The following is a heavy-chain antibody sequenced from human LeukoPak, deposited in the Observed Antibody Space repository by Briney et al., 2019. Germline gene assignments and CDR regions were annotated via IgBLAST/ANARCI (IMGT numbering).Heavy chain of an antibody. J-gene: IGHJ4*02. CDR3: AKAGGLRVYSGWSQSGY. V-gene: IGHV3-21*04. CDR1: GLPFHRYS. CDR2: IITSSIYI. D-gene: IGHD6-19*01. Sequence: GGPLRLFCAASGLPFHRYSLNLVRPAPGEGVGGVSSIITSSIYIYYADSEKGRFTISSDNANNTLYLQMNSLRAEDTAVYYCAKAGGLRVYSGWSQSGYWGQGTLVTVSS.